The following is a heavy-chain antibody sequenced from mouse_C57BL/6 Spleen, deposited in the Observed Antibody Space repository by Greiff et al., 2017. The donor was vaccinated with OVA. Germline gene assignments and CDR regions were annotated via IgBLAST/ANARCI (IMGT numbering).Heavy chain of an antibody. V-gene: IGHV1-50*01. D-gene: IGHD4-1*01. Sequence: QVQLKQPGAELVKPGASVKLSCKASGYTFTSYWMQWVKQRPGQGLEWIGEIDPSDSYTNYNQKFKGKATLTVDTSSSTAYMQLSSLTSEDSAVYYCARPWDDYWGQGTTLTVSS. J-gene: IGHJ2*01. CDR2: IDPSDSYT. CDR1: GYTFTSYW. CDR3: ARPWDDY.